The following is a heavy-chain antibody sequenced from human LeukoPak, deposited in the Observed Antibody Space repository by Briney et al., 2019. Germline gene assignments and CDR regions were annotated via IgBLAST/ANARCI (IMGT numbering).Heavy chain of an antibody. CDR3: AKERYYGSGSYYYDY. CDR2: IRYDGSNK. CDR1: GFTFSSYG. J-gene: IGHJ4*02. Sequence: PGGSLRLSCAASGFTFSSYGMHWVRQAPGKGLEWVAFIRYDGSNKYYTDSVKGRFTISRDNSKNTLYLQMNSLRAEDTAVYYCAKERYYGSGSYYYDYWGQGTLVTVSS. D-gene: IGHD3-10*01. V-gene: IGHV3-30*02.